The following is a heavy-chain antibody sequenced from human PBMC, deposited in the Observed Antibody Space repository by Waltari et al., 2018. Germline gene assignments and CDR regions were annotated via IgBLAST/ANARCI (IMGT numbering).Heavy chain of an antibody. D-gene: IGHD5-12*01. V-gene: IGHV3-23*04. CDR1: GFTFSSYA. J-gene: IGHJ2*01. CDR2: ISGSDGRT. CDR3: AKDLGGFSGSHWYFDL. Sequence: EVQLVESGGGLVQPGGSLSVSCAASGFTFSSYAMSGVRQAPGRGRGWVSSISGSDGRTNYADSAKGRFTISRDNVKNTLFLQMNSLRADDAAVYYCAKDLGGFSGSHWYFDLWGRGTLVTVSS.